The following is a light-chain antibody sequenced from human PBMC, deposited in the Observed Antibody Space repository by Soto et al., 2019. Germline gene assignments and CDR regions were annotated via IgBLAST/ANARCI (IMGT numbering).Light chain of an antibody. CDR3: QQYNNWPPWT. CDR2: GAS. Sequence: VMTQSTATLSVSPGERATVSCRASQTVSGNLAWYQQRPGQAPRLLIYGASTRATGIPARFSGSGSGTEFTLTISSLQSEDFAVYYCQQYNNWPPWTFGQGTKVDI. CDR1: QTVSGN. V-gene: IGKV3-15*01. J-gene: IGKJ1*01.